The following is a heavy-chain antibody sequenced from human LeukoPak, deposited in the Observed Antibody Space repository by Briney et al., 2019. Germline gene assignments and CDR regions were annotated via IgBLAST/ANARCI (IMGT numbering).Heavy chain of an antibody. CDR2: IYHSGNT. D-gene: IGHD3-22*01. J-gene: IGHJ5*02. CDR3: AREKIGYYDSSGRGWFDP. CDR1: GYSIRSDYY. V-gene: IGHV4-38-2*02. Sequence: PSETLSLTCTVSGYSIRSDYYWGWIRQPPGKGLEWIGTIYHSGNTYYNPSLKSRVTILVDTSKNQFSLNVSSVTAADTAVYYCAREKIGYYDSSGRGWFDPWGQGTLVTVSS.